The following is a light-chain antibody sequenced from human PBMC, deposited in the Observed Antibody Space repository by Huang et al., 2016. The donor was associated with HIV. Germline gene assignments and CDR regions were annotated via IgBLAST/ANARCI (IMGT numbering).Light chain of an antibody. CDR3: QQYYNTPRT. CDR1: QNLLYTSNNANY. Sequence: DIVLTQSSDSLAVSLGERATNSGKSSQNLLYTSNNANYLAWYQQKPRQPPKLLITWASTRESGVPDRCSGAGSDAEFTLTISSLRAVDVAVYYCQQYYNTPRTFGQGTNLEIK. V-gene: IGKV4-1*01. CDR2: WAS. J-gene: IGKJ2*01.